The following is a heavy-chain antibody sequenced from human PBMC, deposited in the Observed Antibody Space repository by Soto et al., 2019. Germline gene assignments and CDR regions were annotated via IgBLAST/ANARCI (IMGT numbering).Heavy chain of an antibody. CDR2: LYYSWST. Sequence: QVQLQESGPGLVKPSETLSLTCTVSGGSISSYYWCWIRQRPAQGLEWIGYLYYSWSTNYHPSLPLRVPVSVDTFTIQGSLELCAVTVAGTAAYFCERVPDYYDSSGSWYSEHWGRGTLVTVST. CDR1: GGSISSYY. V-gene: IGHV4-59*01. CDR3: ERVPDYYDSSGSWYSEH. J-gene: IGHJ2*01. D-gene: IGHD3-22*01.